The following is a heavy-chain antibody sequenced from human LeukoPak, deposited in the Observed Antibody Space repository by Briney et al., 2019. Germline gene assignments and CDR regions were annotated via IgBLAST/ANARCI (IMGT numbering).Heavy chain of an antibody. V-gene: IGHV3-11*01. CDR2: ISTSGSTI. CDR1: GFTSSDYY. J-gene: IGHJ4*02. D-gene: IGHD2-15*01. CDR3: ARAKRLVVAATPSAYFDY. Sequence: GGSLRLSCAASGFTSSDYYMSWIRQTPGKGVEWVSYISTSGSTIYYADSVKGRFTISRDNAKNSLYLQMNSLRAEDTAVYYCARAKRLVVAATPSAYFDYWGQGILVTVSS.